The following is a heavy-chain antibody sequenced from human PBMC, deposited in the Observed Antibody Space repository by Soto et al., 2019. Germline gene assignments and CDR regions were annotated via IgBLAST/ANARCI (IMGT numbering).Heavy chain of an antibody. J-gene: IGHJ4*02. CDR3: ARDEWLKQRLVHFDY. CDR1: GFTFSSYS. CDR2: ISSSSSYI. D-gene: IGHD6-13*01. Sequence: EGQLVESGGGLVKPGGSLRLSCAASGFTFSSYSMNWVRQAPGKGLEWVSSISSSSSYIYYADSVKGRFTISRDNAKNSLYLQMNSLRAEDTAVYYCARDEWLKQRLVHFDYWGQGTLVTVSS. V-gene: IGHV3-21*01.